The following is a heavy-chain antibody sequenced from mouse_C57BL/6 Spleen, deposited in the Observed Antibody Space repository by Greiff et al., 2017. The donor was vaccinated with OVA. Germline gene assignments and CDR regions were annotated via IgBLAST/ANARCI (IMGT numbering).Heavy chain of an antibody. CDR3: ARMAPEDCFDY. V-gene: IGHV1-26*01. J-gene: IGHJ2*01. Sequence: EVQLQQSGPELVKPGASVKISCKASGYTFTDYYMNWVKQSHGKSLEWIGDINPNNGGTSYNQKFKGKATLTVDKSSSTAYMELRSLTSEDSAVYYCARMAPEDCFDYWGQGTTLTVSS. CDR1: GYTFTDYY. CDR2: INPNNGGT.